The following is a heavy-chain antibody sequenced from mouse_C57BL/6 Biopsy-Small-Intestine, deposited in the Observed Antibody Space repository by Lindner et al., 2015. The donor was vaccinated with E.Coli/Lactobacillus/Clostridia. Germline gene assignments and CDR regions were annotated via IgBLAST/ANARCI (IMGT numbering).Heavy chain of an antibody. CDR2: IYPNNGGN. CDR3: ARDSSVFYTMDY. J-gene: IGHJ4*01. CDR1: GYTFTDYH. D-gene: IGHD3-2*02. V-gene: IGHV1-34*01. Sequence: VQLQESGPELVKPGASVKMSCKASGYTFTDYHMHWVKQSHGKSLEWIGYIYPNNGGNGNNQKFKGKATLTVDKSSSTAYMELRSLTSEDSAVYYCARDSSVFYTMDYWGQGTPVTVSS.